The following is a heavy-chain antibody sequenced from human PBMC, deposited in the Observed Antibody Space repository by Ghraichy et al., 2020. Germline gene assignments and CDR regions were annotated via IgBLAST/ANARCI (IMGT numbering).Heavy chain of an antibody. Sequence: SETLSLTCTVSGGSISSYYWSWIRQPPGKGLEWIGYIYYSGSTNYNPSLKSRVTISVDTSKNQFSLKLSSVTAADTAVYYCARSYYDSSGYHRMNDAFDIWGQGTMVTVSS. J-gene: IGHJ3*02. CDR2: IYYSGST. CDR3: ARSYYDSSGYHRMNDAFDI. D-gene: IGHD3-22*01. CDR1: GGSISSYY. V-gene: IGHV4-59*08.